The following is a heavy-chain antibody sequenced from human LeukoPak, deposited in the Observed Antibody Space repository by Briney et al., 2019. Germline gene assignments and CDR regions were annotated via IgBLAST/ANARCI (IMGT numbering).Heavy chain of an antibody. CDR2: ISGSGGST. J-gene: IGHJ4*02. Sequence: PGGSLRLSCAASGFTFSSYAMSWVRQAPGKGLEWVSGISGSGGSTYYADSVKGRFTISRDNSKNTLYLQMNSLKTEDTAVYYCRGGYGGDDNWGQGSLVTVSS. CDR3: RGGYGGDDN. D-gene: IGHD3-22*01. V-gene: IGHV3-23*01. CDR1: GFTFSSYA.